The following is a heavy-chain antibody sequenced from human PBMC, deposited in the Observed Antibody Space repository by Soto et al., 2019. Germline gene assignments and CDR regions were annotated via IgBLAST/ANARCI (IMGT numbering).Heavy chain of an antibody. CDR2: INHRGNT. D-gene: IGHD2-2*01. V-gene: IGHV4-34*01. Sequence: QVQLQQWGAGLLKPSETLSLTCAVAGGSFSGHYWSWIRQPPGKGLEGIGEINHRGNTKYNPSLKSRVNTSVDTYKNQFSLKQSSVTAADTAVYYWAVPYQYCSATSCEDSYYFYGMDVWGQGTTVTVSS. CDR1: GGSFSGHY. J-gene: IGHJ6*02. CDR3: AVPYQYCSATSCEDSYYFYGMDV.